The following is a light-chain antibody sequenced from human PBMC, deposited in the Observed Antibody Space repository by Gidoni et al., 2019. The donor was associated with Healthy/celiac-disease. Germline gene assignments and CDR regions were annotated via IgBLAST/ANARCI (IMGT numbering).Light chain of an antibody. CDR1: QSVSSSY. J-gene: IGKJ4*01. V-gene: IGKV3-20*01. Sequence: EIVLTLSPGTLSLPPGESATLSCRASQSVSSSYFAWYQQTPDQAPRLLICGASSRAAGIPGRFSGSGSGTDFTLTISRLDPEDFAVYYCQQYGSSPGTFGGGTKVEIK. CDR3: QQYGSSPGT. CDR2: GAS.